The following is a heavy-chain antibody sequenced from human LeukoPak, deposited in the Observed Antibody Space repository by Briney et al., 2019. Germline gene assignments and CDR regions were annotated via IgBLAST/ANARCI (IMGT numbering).Heavy chain of an antibody. CDR1: GYSFTTYG. Sequence: ASVKVSCKASGYSFTTYGVNWVRQAPGQGLELMGWISAYNGNTKYAQKFQGRVTMTTDTSTSTAYMELRSLRSDDTAVYYCARDSVAVRPGWFDPWGQGTLVTVSS. CDR2: ISAYNGNT. CDR3: ARDSVAVRPGWFDP. V-gene: IGHV1-18*01. D-gene: IGHD6-6*01. J-gene: IGHJ5*02.